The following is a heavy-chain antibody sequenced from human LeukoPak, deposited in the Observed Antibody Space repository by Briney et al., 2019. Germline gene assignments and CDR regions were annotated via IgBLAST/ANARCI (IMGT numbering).Heavy chain of an antibody. CDR2: IYYSGST. Sequence: SETLSLTCTVSGGSISSGGYYWSWIRQDPGKGLEWIGYIYYSGSTYYNPSLKGRVTISIDTSKNQFSLKLSSMTAADTAVYYCARGPYELLYYFDYWGQGTLVTVSS. CDR1: GGSISSGGYY. V-gene: IGHV4-31*03. D-gene: IGHD3-3*01. CDR3: ARGPYELLYYFDY. J-gene: IGHJ4*02.